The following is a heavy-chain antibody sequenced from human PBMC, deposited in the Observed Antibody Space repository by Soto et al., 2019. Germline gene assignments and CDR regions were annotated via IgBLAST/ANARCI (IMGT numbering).Heavy chain of an antibody. J-gene: IGHJ4*02. CDR2: IYYSGST. CDR1: GGSISSSSYY. V-gene: IGHV4-39*02. D-gene: IGHD6-6*01. Sequence: QLQLQESGPGLVKPSETLSLTCTVSGGSISSSSYYWGWIRQPPGKGLEWIGSIYYSGSTYYNPSLKSRVTISVDTSKNQFSLKLSSVTAADTAVYYCAREGIAARPRDYWGQGTLVTVSS. CDR3: AREGIAARPRDY.